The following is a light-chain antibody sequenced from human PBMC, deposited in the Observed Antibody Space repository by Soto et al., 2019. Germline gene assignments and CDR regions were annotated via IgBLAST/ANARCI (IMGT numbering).Light chain of an antibody. CDR3: QQYGRTSWT. CDR2: GAS. J-gene: IGKJ1*01. CDR1: QSVSTNF. V-gene: IGKV3-20*01. Sequence: EIVLTQSPGTLSLSPGEGATLSCRASQSVSTNFFVWYQQKPGQAPRLLIYGASTRATGIPDRFSGSGSGTDFTLTISRLEPEDFAVYYCQQYGRTSWTFGQGTKVDIK.